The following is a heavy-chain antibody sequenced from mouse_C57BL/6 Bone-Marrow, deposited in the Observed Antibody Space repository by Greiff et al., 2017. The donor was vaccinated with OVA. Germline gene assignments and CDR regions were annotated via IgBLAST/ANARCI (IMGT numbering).Heavy chain of an antibody. J-gene: IGHJ1*03. CDR3: ARVLDWKSYFDF. V-gene: IGHV8-8*01. Sequence: QVTLKESGPGLLQPSQPLSMTCSFSGFSLSTFGMGVGWIRQPSGMGLVWLVYIWWDDARYYNPAMRSRPTISKDTSKNQVCLQIANVYTADTSTSFGARVLDWKSYFDFWGTGTTVTVSS. D-gene: IGHD1-3*01. CDR1: GFSLSTFGMG. CDR2: IWWDDAR.